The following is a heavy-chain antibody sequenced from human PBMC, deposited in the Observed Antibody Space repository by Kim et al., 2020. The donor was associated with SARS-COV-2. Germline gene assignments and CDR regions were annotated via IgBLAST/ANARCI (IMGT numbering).Heavy chain of an antibody. Sequence: SETLSLTCAVYGGSFSGYYWSWIRQPPGKGLEWIGEINHSGSTNYNPSLKSRVTISVDTSKNQFSLKLSSVTAADTAVYYCARGGNKGYSYGYPWGQGTLVTVSS. V-gene: IGHV4-34*01. CDR2: INHSGST. CDR3: ARGGNKGYSYGYP. CDR1: GGSFSGYY. D-gene: IGHD5-18*01. J-gene: IGHJ5*02.